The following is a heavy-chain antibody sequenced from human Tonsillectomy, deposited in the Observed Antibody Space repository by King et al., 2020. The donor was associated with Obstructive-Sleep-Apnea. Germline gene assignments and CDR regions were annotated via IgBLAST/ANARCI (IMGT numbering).Heavy chain of an antibody. D-gene: IGHD4-23*01. Sequence: VQLVESGGGVVQPGRSLRLSCAASGFTFSSYGMHWVRQSPGKGLEWVAVIWYDGSNKYYADSVKGRFTISRDNSKNTLYLQMHSLRAEDTAVYYCARDSPYELYGGNPRGAFDIWGQGTMVTVSS. CDR1: GFTFSSYG. J-gene: IGHJ3*02. CDR2: IWYDGSNK. V-gene: IGHV3-33*01. CDR3: ARDSPYELYGGNPRGAFDI.